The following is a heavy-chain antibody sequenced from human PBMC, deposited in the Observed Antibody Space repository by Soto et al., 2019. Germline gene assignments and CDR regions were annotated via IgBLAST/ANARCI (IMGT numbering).Heavy chain of an antibody. V-gene: IGHV1-46*01. Sequence: EASVKVSCKASGYTFSSYYIHWVRQAPGQGLEWMGVINPNGGTTGYAQKFQGRVTVTRDTSTTTVYMELSSLRSEDTAVYFCARDLASETGNTYWGQGTLVTVSS. J-gene: IGHJ4*02. CDR2: INPNGGTT. D-gene: IGHD1-7*01. CDR3: ARDLASETGNTY. CDR1: GYTFSSYY.